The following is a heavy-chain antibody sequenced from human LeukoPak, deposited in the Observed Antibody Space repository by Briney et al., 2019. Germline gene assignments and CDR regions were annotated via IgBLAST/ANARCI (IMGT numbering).Heavy chain of an antibody. Sequence: SVKVSCKASGGTFSSYAISWVRQAPGQGLEWMGGIIPIFGTANYAQKFQGRVTITADESMSTAYMELSSLRSEDTAVYYCAGRFGSSLSWFDPWGQGTLVTVSS. CDR1: GGTFSSYA. V-gene: IGHV1-69*01. J-gene: IGHJ5*02. CDR2: IIPIFGTA. D-gene: IGHD6-13*01. CDR3: AGRFGSSLSWFDP.